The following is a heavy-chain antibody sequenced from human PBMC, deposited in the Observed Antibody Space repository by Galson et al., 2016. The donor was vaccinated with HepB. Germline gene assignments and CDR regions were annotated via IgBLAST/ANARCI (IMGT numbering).Heavy chain of an antibody. V-gene: IGHV3-23*01. D-gene: IGHD2-15*01. Sequence: SLRLSCAVSGFSFSSYAMNWVRQAPGKGLEWVSVISGTSASIFYGDSVKGRFTISRDNSKNTLYLQMNRLRAEDTAVYYCAKGGTPDDQTVNYAMEVWGQGTTVTVSS. CDR2: ISGTSASI. J-gene: IGHJ6*02. CDR3: AKGGTPDDQTVNYAMEV. CDR1: GFSFSSYA.